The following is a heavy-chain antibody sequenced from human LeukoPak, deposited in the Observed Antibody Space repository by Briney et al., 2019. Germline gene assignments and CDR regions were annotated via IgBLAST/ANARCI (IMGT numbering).Heavy chain of an antibody. J-gene: IGHJ4*02. V-gene: IGHV3-15*01. Sequence: GGSLRLSCAASGFTFSNAWMSWVRQAPGKGLEWVGQIKSKTDGGTADSAAPGKGRFTIARDDSKNTLYLQMNSLKTEDTAGYYCTRDWLGIGDYWGQGTLVTVSS. CDR2: IKSKTDGGTA. CDR3: TRDWLGIGDY. CDR1: GFTFSNAW. D-gene: IGHD6-19*01.